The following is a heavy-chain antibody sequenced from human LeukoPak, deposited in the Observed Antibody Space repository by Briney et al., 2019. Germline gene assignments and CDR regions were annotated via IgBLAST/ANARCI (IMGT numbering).Heavy chain of an antibody. Sequence: PSETLSLTCAVSGYSISSSNWWGWIRQPPGKGLEWIGYIYYSGSTNYNPSLKSRVTMSVDTSKNQFSLKLSSVTALDTAVYYCARTVGYCSSTSCYDYFDYWGQGTLVTVSS. CDR3: ARTVGYCSSTSCYDYFDY. V-gene: IGHV4-28*06. CDR1: GYSISSSNW. D-gene: IGHD2-2*03. J-gene: IGHJ4*02. CDR2: IYYSGST.